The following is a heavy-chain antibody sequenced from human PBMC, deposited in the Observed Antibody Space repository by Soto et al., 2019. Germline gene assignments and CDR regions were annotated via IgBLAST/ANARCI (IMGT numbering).Heavy chain of an antibody. D-gene: IGHD3-22*01. CDR1: GFTFSNAW. Sequence: GGSLRLSCAASGFTFSNAWMNWVRQAPGKGLEWVGRIKSKTDGGTTDYAAPVKGRFTISRDDSKNTLYLQMNSLKTEDTAVYYCTTGETYDGSGYYWPDAFDIWGQGTMVTVSS. V-gene: IGHV3-15*07. CDR3: TTGETYDGSGYYWPDAFDI. J-gene: IGHJ3*02. CDR2: IKSKTDGGTT.